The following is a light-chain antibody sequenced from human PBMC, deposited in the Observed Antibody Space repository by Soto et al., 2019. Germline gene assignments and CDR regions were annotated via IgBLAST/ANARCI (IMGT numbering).Light chain of an antibody. Sequence: EIVMTQSPATLSVSPGERVTLSCRASEGVNNNLAWYQQKPGQAPRLLIYSASSRAPRIPGRFSGSGSGTEFTLSISSLQSEDCAVYYCQQYDSGYTFGQGTKL. J-gene: IGKJ2*01. CDR1: EGVNNN. CDR2: SAS. CDR3: QQYDSGYT. V-gene: IGKV3-15*01.